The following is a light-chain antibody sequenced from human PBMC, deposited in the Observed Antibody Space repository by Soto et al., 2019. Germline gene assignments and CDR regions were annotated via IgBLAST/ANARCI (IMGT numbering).Light chain of an antibody. CDR2: GAS. J-gene: IGKJ4*01. CDR3: HQYGISPLT. V-gene: IGKV3-20*01. CDR1: QSVSSSY. Sequence: EIVLTQSPGTLSLSPGERATLSCRASQSVSSSYLAWYQQKPGQAPRLIIFGASNRATGIPDRFTGSGSGTDFTLTISRLEPEDFSVYYCHQYGISPLTFGGGTKVEVK.